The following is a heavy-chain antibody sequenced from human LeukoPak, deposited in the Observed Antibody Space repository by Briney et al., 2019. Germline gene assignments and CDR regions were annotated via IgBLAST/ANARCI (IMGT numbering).Heavy chain of an antibody. D-gene: IGHD2-2*01. CDR3: ARVYCSSTSCQIDY. J-gene: IGHJ4*02. CDR1: GYTFTSYD. Sequence: ASVKVSCKASGYTFTSYDINWVQQATGQGLEWMGWMNPNSGNTGYAQKFQGRVTIARNTSISTAYMELSSLRSEDTAVYYCARVYCSSTSCQIDYWGQGTLVTVSS. CDR2: MNPNSGNT. V-gene: IGHV1-8*03.